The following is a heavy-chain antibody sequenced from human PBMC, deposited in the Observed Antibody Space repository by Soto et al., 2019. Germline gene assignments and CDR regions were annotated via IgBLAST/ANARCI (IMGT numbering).Heavy chain of an antibody. Sequence: PGGSLRLSCAASGFTFSSYDMHWVRQATGKGLEWVSAIGTAGDTYYPGSVKGRFTISRENAKNSLYLQMNSLRAGDTAVYYCARAAAGSTFDYWGQGTLVTVSS. J-gene: IGHJ4*02. CDR2: IGTAGDT. CDR3: ARAAAGSTFDY. D-gene: IGHD6-13*01. CDR1: GFTFSSYD. V-gene: IGHV3-13*01.